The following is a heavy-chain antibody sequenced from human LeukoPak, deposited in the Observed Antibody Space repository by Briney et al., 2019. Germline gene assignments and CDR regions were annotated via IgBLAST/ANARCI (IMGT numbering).Heavy chain of an antibody. CDR3: ARSPSPVVTGVAVQDY. CDR2: IYSGGST. V-gene: IGHV3-53*01. Sequence: GGSLRLSCAASGFTVSSNYMSWVRQAPGKGLEWVSVIYSGGSTYYADSVKGRFTISRDNSKNTLYLQMNSLRAEDTAVYYCARSPSPVVTGVAVQDYWGQGTLVTVSS. J-gene: IGHJ4*02. D-gene: IGHD4-23*01. CDR1: GFTVSSNY.